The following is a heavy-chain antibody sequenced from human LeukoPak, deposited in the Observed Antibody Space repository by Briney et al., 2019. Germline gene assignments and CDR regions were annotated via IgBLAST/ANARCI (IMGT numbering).Heavy chain of an antibody. CDR1: GITVSTNY. D-gene: IGHD3-9*01. V-gene: IGHV3-66*04. CDR2: IYSGGAT. Sequence: GGSLRLSCAASGITVSTNYMSWVRQAPGKGLEWVSIIYSGGATFYADSVKGRFTISRENSKNALWLQMNSLRAEDTAVYYCARLHYDVLTGPFDYWGQGTLVTVSS. CDR3: ARLHYDVLTGPFDY. J-gene: IGHJ4*02.